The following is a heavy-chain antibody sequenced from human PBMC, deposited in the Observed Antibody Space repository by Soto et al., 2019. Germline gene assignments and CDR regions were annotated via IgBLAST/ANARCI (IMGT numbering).Heavy chain of an antibody. Sequence: ETLSLTCTVAGRSISGYCWSWIRQPPGKGLEWIGYIYYSGSTNYNPSLKSRVTISVDTSKNQFSLKLSSVTAADTAVYYCARGLGSITGTMGFDYWGQGTLVTVSS. CDR3: ARGLGSITGTMGFDY. CDR1: GRSISGYC. J-gene: IGHJ4*02. CDR2: IYYSGST. V-gene: IGHV4-59*01. D-gene: IGHD1-7*01.